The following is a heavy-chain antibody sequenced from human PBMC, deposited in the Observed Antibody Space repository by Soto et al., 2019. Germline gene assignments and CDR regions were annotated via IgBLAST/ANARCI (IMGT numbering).Heavy chain of an antibody. J-gene: IGHJ6*02. CDR3: ARSVASYGMDV. D-gene: IGHD5-12*01. V-gene: IGHV1-18*01. CDR1: GYTFTSYG. Sequence: QVQLVQSGAEVKKPGASVKVSCKASGYTFTSYGISWVRQAPGQGLEWMGWISAYNGNTNYAQKLRGRVTMTTHTSKSTAYMELRSLRSDDTAVYYCARSVASYGMDVWGQGTTVTVSS. CDR2: ISAYNGNT.